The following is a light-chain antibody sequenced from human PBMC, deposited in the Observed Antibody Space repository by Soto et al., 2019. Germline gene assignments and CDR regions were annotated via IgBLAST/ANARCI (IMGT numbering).Light chain of an antibody. CDR1: QSVSSN. CDR3: KQYKEWPPFT. Sequence: EIVPTQSPATLSVSPVLGATHSCVASQSVSSNLAWYQQRPGQAPRLLIYGASTRATGIPARFSGSGSGTEFTLTISSLQSEDFAVYYCKQYKEWPPFTFGQGTQLEIK. V-gene: IGKV3-15*01. J-gene: IGKJ5*01. CDR2: GAS.